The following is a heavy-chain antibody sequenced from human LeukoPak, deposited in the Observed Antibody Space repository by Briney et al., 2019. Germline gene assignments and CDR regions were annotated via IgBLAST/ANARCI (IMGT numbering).Heavy chain of an antibody. V-gene: IGHV3-11*01. CDR2: ISSSGSTI. D-gene: IGHD3-22*01. J-gene: IGHJ4*02. CDR3: ARALGYYYDSSTLFGY. CDR1: GFTFSDYY. Sequence: PGGSLRLSCAASGFTFSDYYMSWIRQAPGKGLEWVSYISSSGSTIYYADSVKGRFTISRDNAKNSLYLQMNSLRAEDTAVYYCARALGYYYDSSTLFGYWGQGTLVTVSS.